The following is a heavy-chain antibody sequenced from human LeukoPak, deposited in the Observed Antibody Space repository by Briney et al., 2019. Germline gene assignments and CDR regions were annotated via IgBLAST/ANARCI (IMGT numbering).Heavy chain of an antibody. CDR3: AKDGHCSGGSCYPHLSYYYGMDV. CDR2: ISSSGSTI. Sequence: GGSLRLSCAGSGFTFSDYYMNWIRQAPGRGLEWVSYISSSGSTIYYADSVKGQFTISRDNAKNSLHLQINSLRAEDTALYYCAKDGHCSGGSCYPHLSYYYGMDVWGQGTTVTVSS. CDR1: GFTFSDYY. V-gene: IGHV3-11*01. J-gene: IGHJ6*02. D-gene: IGHD2-15*01.